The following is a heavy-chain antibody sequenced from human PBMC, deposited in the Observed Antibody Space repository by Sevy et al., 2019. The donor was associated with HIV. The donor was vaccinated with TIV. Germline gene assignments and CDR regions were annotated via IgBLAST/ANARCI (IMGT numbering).Heavy chain of an antibody. Sequence: GGSLRLSCAASGFTFSSYAMSWVRQAPGKGLEWVSAISGSGGSTYYADSVKGRFTISRDNSKNTLYLQMNSLRAEDTAVYYCAKGGDLDFWSRYFDYWGQGTLVTVSS. J-gene: IGHJ4*02. D-gene: IGHD3-3*01. V-gene: IGHV3-23*01. CDR2: ISGSGGST. CDR3: AKGGDLDFWSRYFDY. CDR1: GFTFSSYA.